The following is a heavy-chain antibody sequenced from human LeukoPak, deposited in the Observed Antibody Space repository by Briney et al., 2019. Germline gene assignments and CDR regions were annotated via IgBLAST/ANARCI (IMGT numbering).Heavy chain of an antibody. CDR2: INHSGST. V-gene: IGHV4-34*01. J-gene: IGHJ4*02. CDR3: ARLKYYYDSSGYYYAQPFDY. CDR1: GGSFSGYY. Sequence: PSETLSLTCAVYGGSFSGYYWSWIRQPPGKGLEWIGEINHSGSTNYNPSLKSRVTISVDTSKSQFSLKLSSVTAADTAVYYCARLKYYYDSSGYYYAQPFDYWGQGTLVTVSS. D-gene: IGHD3-22*01.